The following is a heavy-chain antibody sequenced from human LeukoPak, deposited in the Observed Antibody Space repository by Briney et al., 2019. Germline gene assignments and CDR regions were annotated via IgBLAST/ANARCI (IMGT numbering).Heavy chain of an antibody. D-gene: IGHD3-22*01. CDR1: GGSFSGYY. V-gene: IGHV4-34*01. CDR3: ARVTYYYDSSGYFDGSPAKDY. Sequence: SETLSLTCAVYGGSFSGYYWRWIRQPPGKGLEWIGEINHRGSTNYNPSLKSRVTISVDTSKNQFSLKLSSVTAADTAVYYCARVTYYYDSSGYFDGSPAKDYWGQGTLVTVSS. J-gene: IGHJ4*02. CDR2: INHRGST.